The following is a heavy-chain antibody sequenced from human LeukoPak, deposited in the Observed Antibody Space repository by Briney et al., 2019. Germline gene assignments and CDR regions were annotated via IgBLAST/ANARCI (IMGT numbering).Heavy chain of an antibody. J-gene: IGHJ6*03. V-gene: IGHV3-7*01. D-gene: IGHD3-22*01. CDR2: IKQDGSEK. CDR1: GFTFSGYW. CDR3: ARVPYYYDSSGYYLVGYYYYYMDV. Sequence: PGGSLRLSCAASGFTFSGYWMSWVRQAPGKGLEWVANIKQDGSEKYYVDSVKGRFTISRDNAKNSLYLQMNSLRAEDTAVYYCARVPYYYDSSGYYLVGYYYYYMDVWGKGTTVTISS.